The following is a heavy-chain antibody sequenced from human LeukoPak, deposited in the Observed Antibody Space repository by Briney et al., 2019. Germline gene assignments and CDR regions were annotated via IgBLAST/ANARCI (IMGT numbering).Heavy chain of an antibody. J-gene: IGHJ4*02. Sequence: SETLSLTCTVSGGSVSSYYWSWIRQPPGKGLEWIGSIYYSGSTYYNPSLKSRVTISVDTSKNQFSLKLSSVTAADTAVYYCARLVTGYYYDSSGYDSDYWGQGTLVTVSS. CDR2: IYYSGST. CDR1: GGSVSSYY. V-gene: IGHV4-39*01. D-gene: IGHD3-22*01. CDR3: ARLVTGYYYDSSGYDSDY.